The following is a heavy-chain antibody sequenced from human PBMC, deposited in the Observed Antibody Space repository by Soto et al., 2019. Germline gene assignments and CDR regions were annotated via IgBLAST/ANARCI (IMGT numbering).Heavy chain of an antibody. J-gene: IGHJ6*02. CDR1: GFNFTSSA. CDR2: IVVGSGNT. CDR3: AASTAVDCHSSSYYYYYYGMDV. Sequence: SVKVSCKASGFNFTSSAVQWVRQARGQRLEWIGWIVVGSGNTNYAQKFQERVTIARDMSTSTAYMELSSLRSEDTAVYYCAASTAVDCHSSSYYYYYYGMDVWGQGTTVTVSS. V-gene: IGHV1-58*01. D-gene: IGHD6-6*01.